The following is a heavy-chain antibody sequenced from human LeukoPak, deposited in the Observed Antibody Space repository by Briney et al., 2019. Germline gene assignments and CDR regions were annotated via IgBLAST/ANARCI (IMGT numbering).Heavy chain of an antibody. Sequence: GGSLRLSCAASAFSLINAWMSWVRQAPGKGLEWVGRIRSEADGGTLDYAALVKGRFTISRDASKNTLYLQMNSLKTEDTAVYYCTTVIMGTPKDDYWGQGTLVTVSS. J-gene: IGHJ4*02. V-gene: IGHV3-15*01. CDR3: TTVIMGTPKDDY. CDR1: AFSLINAW. CDR2: IRSEADGGTL. D-gene: IGHD4-23*01.